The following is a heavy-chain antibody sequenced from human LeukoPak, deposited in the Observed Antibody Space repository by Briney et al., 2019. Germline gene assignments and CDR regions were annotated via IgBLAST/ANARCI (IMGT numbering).Heavy chain of an antibody. J-gene: IGHJ4*02. CDR2: ISAYNGNT. V-gene: IGHV1-18*01. CDR1: GYIFTSYV. CDR3: ARGGIHSFDSSGYYSDY. Sequence: ASVKVSCKASGYIFTSYVISWVRQAPGQGLEWMGWISAYNGNTNCAQKLQGRVTMTTDTSTSTAYMELRSLRSDDTAVYYCARGGIHSFDSSGYYSDYWGQGTLVTVSS. D-gene: IGHD3-22*01.